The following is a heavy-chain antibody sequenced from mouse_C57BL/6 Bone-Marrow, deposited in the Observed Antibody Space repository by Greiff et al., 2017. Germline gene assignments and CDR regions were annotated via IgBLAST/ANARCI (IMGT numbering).Heavy chain of an antibody. J-gene: IGHJ2*01. CDR3: ARLSMITTPCYFDY. CDR2: ISNGGGST. CDR1: GFTFSDYY. Sequence: EVKLMESGGGLVQPGGSLKLSCAASGFTFSDYYMYWVRQTPEKRLEWVAYISNGGGSTYYPDTVKGRFTISRDNAKNTLYLQMSRLKSEDTAMYYCARLSMITTPCYFDYWGQGTTLTVSS. D-gene: IGHD2-4*01. V-gene: IGHV5-12*01.